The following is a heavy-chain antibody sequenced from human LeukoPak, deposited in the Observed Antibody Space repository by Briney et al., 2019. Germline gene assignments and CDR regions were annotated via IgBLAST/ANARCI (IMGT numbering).Heavy chain of an antibody. Sequence: ASVSVSFTPSVYTFTAYYMHWVRQAPGQGREWRGWINANSGDTKYAQTFQGRVTMTTHTSISTAYMELTRLRSDDTAMYYCAREISGFSDYRGQGTLVTFSS. J-gene: IGHJ4*02. D-gene: IGHD3-22*01. CDR3: AREISGFSDY. CDR2: INANSGDT. V-gene: IGHV1-2*02. CDR1: VYTFTAYY.